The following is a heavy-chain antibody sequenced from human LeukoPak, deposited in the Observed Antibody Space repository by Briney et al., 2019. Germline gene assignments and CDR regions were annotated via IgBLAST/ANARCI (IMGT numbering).Heavy chain of an antibody. CDR3: AREAPGWYSSSWFDY. J-gene: IGHJ4*02. CDR2: IKQDGSEK. CDR1: GFTFSSYW. V-gene: IGHV3-7*03. Sequence: PGGSLRLSCAASGFTFSSYWMSWVRQAPGKGLEWVANIKQDGSEKYYVDSVKGRFTISRDNAKNSLYLQMNSLRAEDTAVYYCAREAPGWYSSSWFDYWVQGTLVTVSS. D-gene: IGHD6-13*01.